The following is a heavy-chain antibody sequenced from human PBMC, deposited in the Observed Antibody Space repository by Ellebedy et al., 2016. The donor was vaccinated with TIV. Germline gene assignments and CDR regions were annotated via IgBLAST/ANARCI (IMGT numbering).Heavy chain of an antibody. CDR2: IYHSGST. CDR3: ARDLGNEAFDI. J-gene: IGHJ3*02. Sequence: SETLSLXCTVSGGSISSGGYSWSWIRQPPGKGLEWIGYIYHSGSTNYNPSLKSRVTMSVDTSKNQFSLKLSSVTAADTAVYYCARDLGNEAFDIWGQGTMVTVSS. CDR1: GGSISSGGYS. V-gene: IGHV4-30-2*01.